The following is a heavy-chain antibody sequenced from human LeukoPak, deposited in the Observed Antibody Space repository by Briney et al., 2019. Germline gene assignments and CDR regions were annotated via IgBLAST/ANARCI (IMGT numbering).Heavy chain of an antibody. Sequence: SETLSLTCTVSGGSISSYYWSWIRQPPGKGLEWIGYIYYSGSTNYNPSLKSRVTISVDTSKNQFSLKLSSVTAADTAVYYCARSQRVDPHPIDYWGQGTLVTVSS. CDR2: IYYSGST. J-gene: IGHJ4*02. CDR3: ARSQRVDPHPIDY. V-gene: IGHV4-59*08. CDR1: GGSISSYY. D-gene: IGHD3-3*01.